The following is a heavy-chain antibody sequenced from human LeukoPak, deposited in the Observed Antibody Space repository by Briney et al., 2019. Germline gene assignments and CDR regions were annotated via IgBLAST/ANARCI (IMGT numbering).Heavy chain of an antibody. CDR2: ISWNSGSI. CDR3: AKDTSASYYSDSSGYDY. V-gene: IGHV3-9*01. J-gene: IGHJ4*02. Sequence: PGGSLRLSCAASGFTFDDYAMHWVRQAPGKGLEWVSGISWNSGSIGYADSVKGRFTISRDNAKNSLYLQMNSLRAEDTALYYCAKDTSASYYSDSSGYDYWGQGTLVTVSS. CDR1: GFTFDDYA. D-gene: IGHD3-22*01.